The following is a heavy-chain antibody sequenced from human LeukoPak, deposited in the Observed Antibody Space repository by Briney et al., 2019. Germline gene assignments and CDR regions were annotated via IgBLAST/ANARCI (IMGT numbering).Heavy chain of an antibody. CDR1: GFTFSSYA. Sequence: GGSLRLSCAASGFTFSSYAMTWVRQAPGKGLEWVSSISGSGDYTNYAGSVKGRFTISRDNSKNTLYLQMNSLKIEDTAVYYCSTGGDVIQVDQQVPFDYWGQGVMVAVSS. J-gene: IGHJ4*02. CDR2: ISGSGDYT. D-gene: IGHD3-16*02. V-gene: IGHV3-23*01. CDR3: STGGDVIQVDQQVPFDY.